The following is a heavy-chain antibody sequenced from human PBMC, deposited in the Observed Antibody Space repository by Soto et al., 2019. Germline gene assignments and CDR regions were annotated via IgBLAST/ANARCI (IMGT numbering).Heavy chain of an antibody. CDR1: GYTFTSYA. CDR3: ARFQLTFYYDSRDYYAY. J-gene: IGHJ4*02. CDR2: INAGNGNT. D-gene: IGHD3-22*01. Sequence: ASVKVSCKASGYTFTSYAMHWVRQAPGQRLEWMGWINAGNGNTKYSQKFQGRVTMTTETSTSAAYMELRSLRSDDTAMYYCARFQLTFYYDSRDYYAYCGKGSLVPVSS. V-gene: IGHV1-3*01.